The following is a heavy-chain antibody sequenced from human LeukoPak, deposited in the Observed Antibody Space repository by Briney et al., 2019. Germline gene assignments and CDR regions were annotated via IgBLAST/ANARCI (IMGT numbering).Heavy chain of an antibody. CDR1: GGSISSSSYY. V-gene: IGHV4-39*07. Sequence: SETLSLTCTVSGGSISSSSYYWGWIRQPPGKGLEWIGSIYYSGSTYYNPSLKSRVTISVDTSKNQFSLKLSSVTAADTAVYYCARPYDYGDYSDAFDIWGQGTMVTVSS. J-gene: IGHJ3*02. D-gene: IGHD4-17*01. CDR2: IYYSGST. CDR3: ARPYDYGDYSDAFDI.